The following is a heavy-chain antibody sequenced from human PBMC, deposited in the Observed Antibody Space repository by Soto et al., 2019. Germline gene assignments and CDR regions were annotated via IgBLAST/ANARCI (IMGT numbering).Heavy chain of an antibody. J-gene: IGHJ6*02. CDR1: GYIFCNYG. Sequence: QVQLVQSGDEVRKPGSSVKVSCKASGYIFCNYGIAWVRQAPGQGLELMGWISPYSGNTHYASKFQCRLTMTTDTSTSKAYMELVSLTSEDTAVYYCAIVHNYVTPIPQDVCGHGTTVTVYS. CDR3: AIVHNYVTPIPQDV. D-gene: IGHD3-16*01. V-gene: IGHV1-18*01. CDR2: ISPYSGNT.